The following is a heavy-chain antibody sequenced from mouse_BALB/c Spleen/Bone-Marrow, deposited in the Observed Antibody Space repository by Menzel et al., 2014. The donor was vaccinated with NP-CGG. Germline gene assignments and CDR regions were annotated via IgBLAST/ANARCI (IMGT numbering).Heavy chain of an antibody. CDR1: GYTFSNYW. J-gene: IGHJ2*01. Sequence: DVKLQESGTVLARPGAAVRMYCKASGYTFSNYWMHWVKQRPGQGLEWIGTIYPGNSDTTYNQKFRGKAKLTAVTSTSTAYMELSSLTNEDSAVYYCTTLARNNFDYWGQGTTLTVSS. V-gene: IGHV1-5*01. CDR2: IYPGNSDT. CDR3: TTLARNNFDY.